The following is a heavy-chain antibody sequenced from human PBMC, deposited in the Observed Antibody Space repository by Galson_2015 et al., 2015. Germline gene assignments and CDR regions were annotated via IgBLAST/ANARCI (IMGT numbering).Heavy chain of an antibody. J-gene: IGHJ2*01. V-gene: IGHV5-51*01. Sequence: GAEVKKPGESLIISCTGSGYSFASYWIGWVRQMPGKGLEWMGIIYPGDSDTKYSTSFEGLVLITADKSLSTAYLHWGSLKATDSAMYYCARRSYYGGDSNWYFDVWGPGTLVPLSS. CDR1: GYSFASYW. CDR2: IYPGDSDT. CDR3: ARRSYYGGDSNWYFDV. D-gene: IGHD4-23*01.